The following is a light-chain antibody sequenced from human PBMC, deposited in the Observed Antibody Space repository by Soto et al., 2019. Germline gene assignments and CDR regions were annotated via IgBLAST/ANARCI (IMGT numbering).Light chain of an antibody. CDR2: EVT. CDR1: SGDIGSYNR. J-gene: IGLJ1*01. V-gene: IGLV2-14*01. CDR3: SSYTNINTRACV. Sequence: LTQPACVSGSPGQSITISCTGTSGDIGSYNRVSWYQQHPGKAPKLIIYEVTDRPSGVSNRFSGSKSGNTASLTISGLQAEDEAEYYCSSYTNINTRACVFGTGTKVTVL.